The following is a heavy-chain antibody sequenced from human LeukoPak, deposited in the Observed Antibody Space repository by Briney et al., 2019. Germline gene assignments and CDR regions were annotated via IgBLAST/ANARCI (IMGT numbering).Heavy chain of an antibody. CDR1: GFSFGDYS. CDR2: IDSSGAYI. D-gene: IGHD5-24*01. Sequence: GGSLRLSCGVSGFSFGDYSMNWVRQTPEKGLEWLSSIDSSGAYIYYADSVKGRVTSSRDNAKNSLFLQMSRLRAEDTAVYYCVGEQADTQFDSGEMIPLAHWGQGTLVIASS. J-gene: IGHJ4*02. V-gene: IGHV3-21*01. CDR3: VGEQADTQFDSGEMIPLAH.